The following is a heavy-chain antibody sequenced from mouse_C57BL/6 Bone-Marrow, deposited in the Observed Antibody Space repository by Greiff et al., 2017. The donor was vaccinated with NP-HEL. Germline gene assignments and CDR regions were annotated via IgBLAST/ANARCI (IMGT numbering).Heavy chain of an antibody. V-gene: IGHV1-22*01. CDR1: GYTFTDYN. J-gene: IGHJ4*01. CDR3: ARRGGYDGYAMDY. CDR2: INPNNGGT. Sequence: VQLQQSGPELVKPGASVKMSCKASGYTFTDYNMHWVKQSHGKSLEWIGYINPNNGGTSYNQKFKGKATLTVNKSSSTAYMELRSLTSEDSAVYYCARRGGYDGYAMDYWGQGTSVTVSS. D-gene: IGHD2-2*01.